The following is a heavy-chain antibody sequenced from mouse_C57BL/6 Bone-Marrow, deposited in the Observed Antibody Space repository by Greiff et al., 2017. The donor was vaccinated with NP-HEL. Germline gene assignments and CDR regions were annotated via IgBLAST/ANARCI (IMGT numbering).Heavy chain of an antibody. CDR1: GYTFTSYW. V-gene: IGHV1-59*01. D-gene: IGHD2-4*01. CDR3: ARNYDYPWFAY. Sequence: QVQLQQSGAELVRPGTSVKLSCKASGYTFTSYWMHWVKQRPGQGLEWIGVIDPSDSYTNYNQKFKGKATLTVDTSSSTAYMQLSSLTSEDSAVYYCARNYDYPWFAYWGQGTLVTVSA. CDR2: IDPSDSYT. J-gene: IGHJ3*01.